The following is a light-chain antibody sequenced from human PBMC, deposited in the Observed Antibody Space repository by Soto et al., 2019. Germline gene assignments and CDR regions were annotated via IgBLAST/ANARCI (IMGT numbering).Light chain of an antibody. Sequence: EIVMTQSPATLSVSPGERATLSCRASRSLDDNYLAWYQQKPGQAPRLLMYGASSRATGIPDRFSGSGSGTDFTLTISRLEPEDFAVYYCQQYNNWSPYTFGQGTKLEIK. CDR2: GAS. CDR3: QQYNNWSPYT. V-gene: IGKV3-20*01. J-gene: IGKJ2*01. CDR1: RSLDDNY.